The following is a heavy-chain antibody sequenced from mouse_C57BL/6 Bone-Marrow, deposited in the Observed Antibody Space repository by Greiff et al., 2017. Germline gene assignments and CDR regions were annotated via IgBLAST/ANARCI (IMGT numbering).Heavy chain of an antibody. CDR3: AAYDYGRPYYAIDY. D-gene: IGHD1-1*01. CDR1: GYTFTSYW. V-gene: IGHV1-64*01. J-gene: IGHJ4*01. Sequence: QVQLQQPGAELVKPGASVKLSCKASGYTFTSYWMHWVKQRPGQGLEWIGMIHPNSGSTNYNEKFKSKATLTVDKSSSTAYMQLSSLTSEDSAVYYCAAYDYGRPYYAIDYWGQGTSVTVSS. CDR2: IHPNSGST.